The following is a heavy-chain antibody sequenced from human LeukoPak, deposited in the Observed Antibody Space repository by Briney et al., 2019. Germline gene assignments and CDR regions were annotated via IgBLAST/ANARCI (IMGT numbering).Heavy chain of an antibody. V-gene: IGHV3-21*01. CDR3: ARDLKGGYYYGSGSYYIYGMDV. CDR1: GFTFSSYS. Sequence: GGSLRLSCAASGFTFSSYSMHWVRQAPGKGLEWVSSISSSSSYIYYADSVKGRFTISRDNAKNSLYLQMNSLRAEDTAVYYCARDLKGGYYYGSGSYYIYGMDVWGKGTTVTVSS. J-gene: IGHJ6*04. CDR2: ISSSSSYI. D-gene: IGHD3-10*01.